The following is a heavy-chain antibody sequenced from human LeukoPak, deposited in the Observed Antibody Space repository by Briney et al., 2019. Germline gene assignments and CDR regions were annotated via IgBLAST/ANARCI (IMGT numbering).Heavy chain of an antibody. CDR1: GGSISSNSYY. V-gene: IGHV4-61*02. CDR3: ARSWAGFDY. CDR2: IYTSGST. J-gene: IGHJ4*02. D-gene: IGHD6-13*01. Sequence: SQTLSLTCTVSGGSISSNSYYWSWIRQPAGKGLEWIGRIYTSGSTNYNPSLKSRVSISVDTSKSQFSLNLSSVTAADTAVYYCARSWAGFDYWGQGTLVTASS.